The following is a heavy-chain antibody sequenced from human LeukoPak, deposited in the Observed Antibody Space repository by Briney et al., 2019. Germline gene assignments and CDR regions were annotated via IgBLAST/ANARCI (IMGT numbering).Heavy chain of an antibody. D-gene: IGHD4-11*01. CDR2: IRYDGSNK. J-gene: IGHJ4*02. V-gene: IGHV3-30*02. CDR1: GFTFSSYG. Sequence: GGSLRLSCAASGFTFSSYGMDWVRQAPGKGLEWVAFIRYDGSNKYYADSVKGRFTISRDNFKNTLYLQMNSLRAEDTAVYYCAKGRYSNVRLDYWGQGTLVTVSS. CDR3: AKGRYSNVRLDY.